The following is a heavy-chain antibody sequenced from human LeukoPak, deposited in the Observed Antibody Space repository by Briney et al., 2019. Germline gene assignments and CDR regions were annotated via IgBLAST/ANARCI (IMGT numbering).Heavy chain of an antibody. V-gene: IGHV4-39*07. CDR1: GGSISSSSYY. Sequence: SETLSLTCTVSGGSISSSSYYWGWIRQPPGKGLEWIGSIYSGGRIYYNPSLKSRVSISIDTSNNDLSLKVTSVTAADTAGYYCARAPWAYGNYVRAFDIWGQGTMVTVSS. D-gene: IGHD4-11*01. J-gene: IGHJ3*02. CDR2: IYSGGRI. CDR3: ARAPWAYGNYVRAFDI.